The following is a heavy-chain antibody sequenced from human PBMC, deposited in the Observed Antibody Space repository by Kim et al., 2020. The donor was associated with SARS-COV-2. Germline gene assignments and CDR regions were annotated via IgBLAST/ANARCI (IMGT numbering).Heavy chain of an antibody. V-gene: IGHV3-30*18. CDR3: AKGFVFDSSGPPHFDY. Sequence: GGSLRLSCAASGFTFSSYGMHWVRQAPGKGLEWVAVISYDGSNKSYADSVKGRFTISRDNSKNTLYLQMNSLRAEDTAVYYCAKGFVFDSSGPPHFDYWGQGTLVTVSS. D-gene: IGHD3-22*01. J-gene: IGHJ4*02. CDR1: GFTFSSYG. CDR2: ISYDGSNK.